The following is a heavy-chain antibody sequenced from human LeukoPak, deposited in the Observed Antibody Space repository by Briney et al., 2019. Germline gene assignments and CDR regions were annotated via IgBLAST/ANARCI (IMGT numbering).Heavy chain of an antibody. D-gene: IGHD3-10*01. CDR3: ARDRGTMVRGVIKPYGMDV. CDR2: INPSGGST. V-gene: IGHV1-46*01. J-gene: IGHJ6*02. Sequence: ASVKVSCKASGYTFTSYYMHWVRQAPGQGLEWMGIINPSGGSTSYAQRFRGRVTMTRDTSTSTVYMELSSLRSEDTAVYYCARDRGTMVRGVIKPYGMDVWGQGTTVTVSS. CDR1: GYTFTSYY.